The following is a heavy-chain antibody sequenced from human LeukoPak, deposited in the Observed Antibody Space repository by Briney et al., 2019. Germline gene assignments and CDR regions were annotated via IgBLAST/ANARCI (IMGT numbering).Heavy chain of an antibody. Sequence: ASVKVSCKASGYTFTSYGISWVRQAPGQGPEWMGWISAYNGNTNYAQKLQGRVTMTTDTSTSTAYMELRSLRSDDTAVYYCARDSLYGSGSYLPDYWGQGTLVTVSS. V-gene: IGHV1-18*01. J-gene: IGHJ4*02. CDR1: GYTFTSYG. D-gene: IGHD3-10*01. CDR2: ISAYNGNT. CDR3: ARDSLYGSGSYLPDY.